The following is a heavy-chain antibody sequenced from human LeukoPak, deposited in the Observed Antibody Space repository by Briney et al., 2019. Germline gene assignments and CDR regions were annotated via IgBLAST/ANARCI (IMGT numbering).Heavy chain of an antibody. V-gene: IGHV4-30-4*08. Sequence: PSQTLSLTCTVSGGSISSGDYYWSWIRQPPGKGLEWIGYIYYSGSTYYNPSLKSRVTISVDTSKNQFSLKLSPVTAADTAVYYCAGGDFWSGYYNGYNWFDPWGQGTLVTVSS. CDR2: IYYSGST. J-gene: IGHJ5*02. CDR3: AGGDFWSGYYNGYNWFDP. CDR1: GGSISSGDYY. D-gene: IGHD3-3*01.